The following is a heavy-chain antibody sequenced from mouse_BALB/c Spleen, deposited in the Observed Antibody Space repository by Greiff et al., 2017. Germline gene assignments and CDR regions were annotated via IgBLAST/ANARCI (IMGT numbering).Heavy chain of an antibody. CDR1: GYSITSDYA. J-gene: IGHJ2*01. Sequence: EVKLQESGPGLVKPSQSLSLTCTVTGYSITSDYAWNWIRQFPGNKLEWMGYISYSGSTSYNPSLKSRISITRDTSKNQFFLQLNSVTTEDTATYYCARRGYRYDGDYWGQGTTLTVSS. CDR2: ISYSGST. D-gene: IGHD2-14*01. CDR3: ARRGYRYDGDY. V-gene: IGHV3-2*02.